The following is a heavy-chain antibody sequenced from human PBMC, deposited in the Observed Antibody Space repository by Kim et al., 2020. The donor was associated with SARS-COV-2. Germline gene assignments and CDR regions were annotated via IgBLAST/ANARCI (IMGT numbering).Heavy chain of an antibody. CDR3: ARPNYGSGTYRYFDI. D-gene: IGHD3-10*01. CDR2: IATNTGDP. CDR1: GYSFKSYA. V-gene: IGHV7-4-1*02. Sequence: ASVKVSCKASGYSFKSYAMFWVRQAPGHGLEWMGWIATNTGDPTYAHGFTGRFVFSFDTSVSTAYLQITSLKAEDTAVYYCARPNYGSGTYRYFDIWGQGTLVTVSS. J-gene: IGHJ4*02.